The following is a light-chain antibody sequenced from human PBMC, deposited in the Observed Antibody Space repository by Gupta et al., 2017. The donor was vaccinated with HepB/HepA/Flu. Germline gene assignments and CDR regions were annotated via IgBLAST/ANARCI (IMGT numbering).Light chain of an antibody. CDR3: QQDGSSPYT. CDR1: QSVSSSY. Sequence: EILLTQSPDTLSLSPGERATLSCRASQSVSSSYLAWYQQKPGQAPRLLIYGASTRATGIPDRIRGSGSGADFTLTISRLEPEDFAVYYCQQDGSSPYTFGQGTKLEIK. CDR2: GAS. V-gene: IGKV3-20*01. J-gene: IGKJ2*01.